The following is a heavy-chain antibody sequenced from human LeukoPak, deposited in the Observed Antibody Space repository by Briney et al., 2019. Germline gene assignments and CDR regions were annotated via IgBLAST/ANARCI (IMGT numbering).Heavy chain of an antibody. CDR2: IYYSGST. V-gene: IGHV4-59*01. Sequence: PSETLSLTCTVSGGSISSYYWSWIRQPPGKGLEWIGYIYYSGSTNYNPSLKSRVTISVDTSKNQFSLKLSSVTAADTAVYYCARVYGDPGGMDVWGQGTTVTVSS. CDR1: GGSISSYY. CDR3: ARVYGDPGGMDV. J-gene: IGHJ6*02. D-gene: IGHD4-17*01.